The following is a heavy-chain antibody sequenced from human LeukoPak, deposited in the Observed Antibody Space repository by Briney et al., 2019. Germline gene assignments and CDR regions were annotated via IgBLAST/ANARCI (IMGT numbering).Heavy chain of an antibody. D-gene: IGHD1-26*01. J-gene: IGHJ4*02. CDR2: ISAYNGNT. V-gene: IGHV1-18*01. CDR1: GYTFTSYG. Sequence: ASVKVSCKASGYTFTSYGISWVRQAPGQGLEWMGRISAYNGNTNYAQKLQGRVTMTTDTSTSTAYMELRSLRSDDTAVYYCARDIGGGSYYVDFDYWGQGTLVTVSS. CDR3: ARDIGGGSYYVDFDY.